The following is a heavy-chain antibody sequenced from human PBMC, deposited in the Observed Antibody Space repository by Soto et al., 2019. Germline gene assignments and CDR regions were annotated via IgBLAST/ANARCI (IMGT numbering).Heavy chain of an antibody. J-gene: IGHJ6*02. Sequence: EVQLLESGGGLVQPGGSLRLSFAASGFPFSTSAMNWVRQAPGKGLEWVSIISASSDAAYYAESVKGRFASSRDNSKNTLYLQMNSLRAEDTAVYYCAKYSGSYPVYNGLSLWGQGTTVTVS. D-gene: IGHD1-26*01. CDR2: ISASSDAA. V-gene: IGHV3-23*01. CDR3: AKYSGSYPVYNGLSL. CDR1: GFPFSTSA.